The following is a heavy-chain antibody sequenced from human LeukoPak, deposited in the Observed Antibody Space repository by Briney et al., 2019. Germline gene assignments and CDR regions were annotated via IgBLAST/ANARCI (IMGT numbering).Heavy chain of an antibody. J-gene: IGHJ4*02. CDR2: ISSSGNTR. CDR1: GFTFSNYE. D-gene: IGHD2-2*01. V-gene: IGHV3-48*03. CDR3: ARDWYHAIDY. Sequence: PGGSLRLSCAASGFTFSNYEMNWVRQAPGKGLEWVSFISSSGNTRYYAASVRGRFTISRDNAKNSVYLQMNSLGGEDTAVYYCARDWYHAIDYWGQGTLVTVSS.